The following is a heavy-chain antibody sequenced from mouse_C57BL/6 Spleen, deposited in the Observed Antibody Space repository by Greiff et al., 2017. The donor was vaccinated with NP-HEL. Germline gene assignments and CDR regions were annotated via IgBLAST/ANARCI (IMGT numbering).Heavy chain of an antibody. Sequence: EVKLMESGPGLVKPSQSLSLTCSVTGYSITSGYYWNWIRQFPGNKLEWMGYISYDGSNNYNPSLKNRISITRDTSKNQFFLKLNSVTTEDTATYYCAREGYDYEYYYAMDYWGQGTSVTVSS. V-gene: IGHV3-6*01. D-gene: IGHD2-4*01. CDR1: GYSITSGYY. CDR2: ISYDGSN. CDR3: AREGYDYEYYYAMDY. J-gene: IGHJ4*01.